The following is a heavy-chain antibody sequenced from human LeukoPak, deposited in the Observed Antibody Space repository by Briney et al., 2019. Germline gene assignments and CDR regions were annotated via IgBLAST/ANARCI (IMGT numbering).Heavy chain of an antibody. J-gene: IGHJ4*02. D-gene: IGHD6-13*01. V-gene: IGHV4-34*01. CDR3: ARGEGSSSWYDSVSYYFDY. Sequence: PSETLSLTCAVYGGSFSGYYWSWIRQPPEKGLEWIGEINHSGSTNYNPSLKSRVTISVDTSKNQFSLKLSSVTAADTAVYYCARGEGSSSWYDSVSYYFDYWGQGTLVTVSS. CDR2: INHSGST. CDR1: GGSFSGYY.